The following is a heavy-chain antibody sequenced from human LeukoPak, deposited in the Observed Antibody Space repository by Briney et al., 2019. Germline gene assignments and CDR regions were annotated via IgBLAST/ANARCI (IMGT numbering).Heavy chain of an antibody. Sequence: GGSLRLSCAASRFTFSGYAMSWVRQAPGKGLEWVSVISGSGGSTSYADSVKGRFTISRDNSMNTLYLHMNRLRAEDTAVYYCARSRDGYNGLFDTWGQGTLVTVSS. CDR2: ISGSGGST. D-gene: IGHD5-24*01. CDR3: ARSRDGYNGLFDT. CDR1: RFTFSGYA. V-gene: IGHV3-23*01. J-gene: IGHJ5*02.